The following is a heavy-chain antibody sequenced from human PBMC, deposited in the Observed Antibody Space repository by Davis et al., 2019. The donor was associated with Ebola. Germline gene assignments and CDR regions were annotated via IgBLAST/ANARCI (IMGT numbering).Heavy chain of an antibody. V-gene: IGHV1-3*01. CDR2: VHGGNGNT. Sequence: AASVKVSCKASGFTLTKYAIHWVRQAPGQRLEWMGWVHGGNGNTNYAQKLQGRVTMTTDTSTSTAYMELRSLRSDDTAVYYCARDLGILPPDYWGQGTLVTVSS. D-gene: IGHD3-16*01. CDR1: GFTLTKYA. CDR3: ARDLGILPPDY. J-gene: IGHJ4*02.